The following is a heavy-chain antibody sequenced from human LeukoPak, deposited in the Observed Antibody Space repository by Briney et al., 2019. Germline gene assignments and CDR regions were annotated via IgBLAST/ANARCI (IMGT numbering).Heavy chain of an antibody. CDR1: GGSFSGYY. J-gene: IGHJ6*03. CDR2: INHSGST. D-gene: IGHD3-16*01. Sequence: PSETLSLTCAVYGGSFSGYYWSWIRQPPGKGLEWIGEINHSGSTNYNPSLKSRVTISVDTSKNQFSLKVSSVTAADTAVYYCARVSFGTAPAYGPRRGHYYYMDVWGKGTTVTVSS. V-gene: IGHV4-34*01. CDR3: ARVSFGTAPAYGPRRGHYYYMDV.